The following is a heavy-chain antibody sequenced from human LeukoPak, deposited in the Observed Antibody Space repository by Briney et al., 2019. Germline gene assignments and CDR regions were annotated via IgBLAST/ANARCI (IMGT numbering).Heavy chain of an antibody. D-gene: IGHD6-19*01. CDR3: ARGAGGESSGHFDY. V-gene: IGHV4-59*01. Sequence: SETLSLTCTVSGGSISSYYWSWIRQPPGKGLEWIGYIYYSGSTNYNPSLKSRVTISVDTSKNQSSLKLSSVTAADTAVYYCARGAGGESSGHFDYWGQGTLVTVSS. CDR2: IYYSGST. J-gene: IGHJ4*02. CDR1: GGSISSYY.